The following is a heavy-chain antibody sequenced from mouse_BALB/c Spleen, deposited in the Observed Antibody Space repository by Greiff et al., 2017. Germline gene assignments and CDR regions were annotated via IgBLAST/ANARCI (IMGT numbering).Heavy chain of an antibody. D-gene: IGHD1-1*01. CDR3: ARRGITTVGYWYFDV. J-gene: IGHJ1*01. CDR1: GFTFSSYT. V-gene: IGHV5-12-2*01. CDR2: ISNGGGST. Sequence: DVKLVESGGGLVQPGGSLKLSCAASGFTFSSYTMSWVRQTPEKRLEWVAYISNGGGSTYYPDTVKGRFTISRDNAKNTLYLQMSSLKSEDTAMYYCARRGITTVGYWYFDVWGAGTTVTVSS.